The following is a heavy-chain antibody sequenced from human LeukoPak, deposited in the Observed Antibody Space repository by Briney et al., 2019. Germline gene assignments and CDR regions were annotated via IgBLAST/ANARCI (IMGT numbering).Heavy chain of an antibody. D-gene: IGHD5-18*01. CDR3: ARLVGYSYGHFDY. V-gene: IGHV4-34*01. CDR1: GGSFSGYF. Sequence: PSETLSLTCAVYGGSFSGYFWSYIRQPPGKGLEWLGEISHSGSTNYSPSLKSRVTISVDTSKNQFSLKLNSVTAADTAVYYCARLVGYSYGHFDYWGQGTLVTVSS. J-gene: IGHJ4*02. CDR2: ISHSGST.